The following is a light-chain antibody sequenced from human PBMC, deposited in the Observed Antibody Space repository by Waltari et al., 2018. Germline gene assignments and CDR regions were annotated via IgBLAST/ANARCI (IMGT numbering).Light chain of an antibody. Sequence: DIVMTQSPDSLTVSLGERDTINCKSSQSVLYSSNNKNYLAWYQQKPGQPPQLLIYWASTRESGVPDRFSGSGSGTDFTLTISSLQAEDVAVYYCQQYFSTPLTFGQGTKVEIK. V-gene: IGKV4-1*01. J-gene: IGKJ1*01. CDR1: QSVLYSSNNKNY. CDR3: QQYFSTPLT. CDR2: WAS.